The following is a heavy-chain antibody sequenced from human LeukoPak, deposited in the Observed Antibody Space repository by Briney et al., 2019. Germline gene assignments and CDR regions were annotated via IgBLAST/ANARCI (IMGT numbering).Heavy chain of an antibody. CDR1: GFTFSSYW. J-gene: IGHJ4*02. CDR2: ISSSSDSI. CDR3: ARAMRSGYDY. Sequence: PGGSLRLSCAAPGFTFSSYWMSWVRQAPGKRLEWVSYISSSSDSIYYADSVKGRFTISRDNAENSLYLQMNSLRDEDTAVYYCARAMRSGYDYWGQGTLVTVSS. V-gene: IGHV3-48*02. D-gene: IGHD5-12*01.